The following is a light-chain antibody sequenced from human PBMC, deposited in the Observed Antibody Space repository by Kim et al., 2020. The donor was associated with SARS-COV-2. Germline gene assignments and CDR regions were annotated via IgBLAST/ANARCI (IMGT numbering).Light chain of an antibody. CDR3: LQHSTLPWT. J-gene: IGKJ1*01. V-gene: IGKV3-20*01. Sequence: SPAEVATPPCGASRRSRNTCFAWYQRKPGQAPRLLIYGASSRATGIPDKFSGSGSGTDFTLTISRLEPEDFAVYYCLQHSTLPWTFGRGTKVDIK. CDR1: RRSRNTC. CDR2: GAS.